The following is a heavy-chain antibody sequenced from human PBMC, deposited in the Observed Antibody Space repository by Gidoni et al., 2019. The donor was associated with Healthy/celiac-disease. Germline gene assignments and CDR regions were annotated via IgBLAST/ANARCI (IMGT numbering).Heavy chain of an antibody. CDR2: IYYSGST. D-gene: IGHD2-15*01. J-gene: IGHJ4*02. Sequence: QVQLQESGPGLVKPSKTLSRTCTVPGGSISRVGYYWSWIRQHPGKGLEWIGYIYYSGSTYYNPSLKSRVTISVDTSKNQFSLKLSSVTAADTAVYYCASGKLGYCSGGSCYRYWGQGTLVTVSS. CDR1: GGSISRVGYY. V-gene: IGHV4-31*03. CDR3: ASGKLGYCSGGSCYRY.